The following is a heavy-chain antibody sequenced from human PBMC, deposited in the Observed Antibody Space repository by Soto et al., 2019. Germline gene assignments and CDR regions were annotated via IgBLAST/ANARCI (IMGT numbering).Heavy chain of an antibody. J-gene: IGHJ6*02. CDR2: ISGSVGST. D-gene: IGHD3-10*01. CDR1: LFTFSSYA. CDR3: AKGWYYGSGSTDYYYYGMDV. V-gene: IGHV3-23*01. Sequence: PVGPLRLSCSASLFTFSSYAMSWVLYTPVKVLECFSAISGSVGSTYYADSVKGRFTISRDNSKNTLYLQMNSLRAEDTAVYYCAKGWYYGSGSTDYYYYGMDVWGQGTTVTVSS.